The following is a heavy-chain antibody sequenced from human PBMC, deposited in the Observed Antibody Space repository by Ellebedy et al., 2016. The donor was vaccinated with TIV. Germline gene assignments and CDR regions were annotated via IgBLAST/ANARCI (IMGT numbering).Heavy chain of an antibody. V-gene: IGHV3-23*01. CDR1: GFTFSSYA. D-gene: IGHD3-22*01. Sequence: PGGSLRLSCAAYGFTFSSYAMSWVRQAPGKGLEWVSTISSTGSRTYYADSVEGRFIISRDNSKKTLYLQMNSLRAEDTAVYYCAKGRGGGSDTSAPRYYFDYWGLGTLVTVSS. CDR2: ISSTGSRT. CDR3: AKGRGGGSDTSAPRYYFDY. J-gene: IGHJ4*02.